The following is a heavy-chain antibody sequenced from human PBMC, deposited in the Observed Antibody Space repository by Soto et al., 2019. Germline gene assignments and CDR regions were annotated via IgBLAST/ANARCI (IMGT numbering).Heavy chain of an antibody. J-gene: IGHJ4*02. CDR3: ARDNLAFQGAFDL. CDR2: ITGTSAST. V-gene: IGHV3-21*01. CDR1: GFVFSDFQ. D-gene: IGHD3-16*01. Sequence: PGGSLRLSCAASGFVFSDFQFNWVRQAPGGGLEWLSSITGTSASTEYAESIEGRFTISRDNPNKLLFLHMDNLRPEDTAVYYCARDNLAFQGAFDLWGRGTLVTVS.